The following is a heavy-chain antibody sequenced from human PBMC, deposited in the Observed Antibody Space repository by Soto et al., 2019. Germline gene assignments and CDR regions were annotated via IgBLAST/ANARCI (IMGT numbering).Heavy chain of an antibody. D-gene: IGHD1-20*01. J-gene: IGHJ4*02. Sequence: QVQLQESGPGLVKPSQTLSLTCAVSGGFITSGDYYWSWIRQPPGKGMEWIGHIYNSGGPYNDPALKSLASISVDTSNNQFSLNLSSMTAADTAVYYCARGPSAYKVDCGGQGILVTLAS. CDR1: GGFITSGDYY. V-gene: IGHV4-30-4*01. CDR3: ARGPSAYKVDC. CDR2: IYNSGGP.